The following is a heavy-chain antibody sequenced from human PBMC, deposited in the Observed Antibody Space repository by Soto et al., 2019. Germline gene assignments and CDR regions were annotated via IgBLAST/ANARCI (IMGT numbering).Heavy chain of an antibody. D-gene: IGHD3-22*01. CDR2: IYYSGST. CDR1: GVSISSSSYY. V-gene: IGHV4-39*01. J-gene: IGHJ4*02. CDR3: ARRGYYDSSGYYFDY. Sequence: SETLSLTCTVSGVSISSSSYYWGWIRQPPGKGLEWIGSIYYSGSTYYNPSLKSRVTISVDTSKNQFSLKLSSVTAADTAVYYCARRGYYDSSGYYFDYWGQGTQVTVSS.